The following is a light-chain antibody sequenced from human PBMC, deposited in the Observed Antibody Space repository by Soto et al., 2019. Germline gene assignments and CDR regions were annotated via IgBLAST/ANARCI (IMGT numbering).Light chain of an antibody. J-gene: IGKJ2*01. Sequence: EIVMTPSPATLSVSRGERDTLSCRASQSVSSHLAWYQQKPDQAPRLLMYGASIRPSVIPARFSGSGYGTEFSLTISSLQSEDIAVYYCQQYTNWPFTFGQGTRLEIK. CDR1: QSVSSH. V-gene: IGKV3-15*01. CDR2: GAS. CDR3: QQYTNWPFT.